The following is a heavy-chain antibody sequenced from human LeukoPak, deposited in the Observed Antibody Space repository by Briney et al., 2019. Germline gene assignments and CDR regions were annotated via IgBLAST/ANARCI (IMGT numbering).Heavy chain of an antibody. J-gene: IGHJ4*02. V-gene: IGHV3-74*01. Sequence: GGSLRLSCAASGFTFSSYWMHWVRQAPGKGLVWVSRINSDGSSTSYADSVKGRFTISRDNAKNTLYLQMNSLRAEDTAVYYCARTFREQFPFDYWGQGTLVTVSS. CDR1: GFTFSSYW. CDR2: INSDGSST. D-gene: IGHD3-10*01. CDR3: ARTFREQFPFDY.